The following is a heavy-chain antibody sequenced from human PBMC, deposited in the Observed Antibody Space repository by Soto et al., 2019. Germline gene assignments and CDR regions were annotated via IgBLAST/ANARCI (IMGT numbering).Heavy chain of an antibody. D-gene: IGHD3-10*02. V-gene: IGHV3-53*04. CDR1: GFTVSSNY. CDR2: IYSGGST. CDR3: ARDLRHRSGVRYFDY. Sequence: EVQLVESGGGLVQPGGSLRLSCAASGFTVSSNYMSWVRQAPGKGLEWVSVIYSGGSTYYADSVKGRFTISRHNSKNTLYHQMNSLRAEDTAVYYCARDLRHRSGVRYFDYWGQGTLVTVSS. J-gene: IGHJ4*02.